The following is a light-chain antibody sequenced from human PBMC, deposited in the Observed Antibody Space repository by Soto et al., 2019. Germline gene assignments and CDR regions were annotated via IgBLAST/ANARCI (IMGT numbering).Light chain of an antibody. J-gene: IGKJ5*01. CDR2: GAS. V-gene: IGKV3-20*01. CDR1: HSVSSSY. Sequence: EIVLTQSPGTLSLSPGERATLSCRASHSVSSSYFAWYQQKPGQAPRLLSYGASIWATGIPDRFSGGGFGTDTLTISRLEPHDFPVYFCQQYVTSPITFGQGTRLPIK. CDR3: QQYVTSPIT.